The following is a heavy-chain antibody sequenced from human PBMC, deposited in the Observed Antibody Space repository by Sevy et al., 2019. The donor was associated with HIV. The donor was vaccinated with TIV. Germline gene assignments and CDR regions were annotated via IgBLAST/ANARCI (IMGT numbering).Heavy chain of an antibody. J-gene: IGHJ3*01. Sequence: ASVKVSCKASGYTFTGHYMRWVRQAPGQGLEWMGRINPKSGGTNYAQKFQGRVTMTRDTSIITAYMELSSLRSDDTAVYYCARADNIGWSTLDAFDLWGQGTMVTVSS. CDR3: ARADNIGWSTLDAFDL. D-gene: IGHD6-19*01. CDR2: INPKSGGT. CDR1: GYTFTGHY. V-gene: IGHV1-2*06.